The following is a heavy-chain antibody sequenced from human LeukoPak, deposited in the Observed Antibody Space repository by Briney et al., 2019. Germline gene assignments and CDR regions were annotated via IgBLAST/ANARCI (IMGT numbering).Heavy chain of an antibody. CDR3: ARTYSSSAYYYYMDV. CDR1: GDTFSSYT. CDR2: IVPIFGTA. V-gene: IGHV1-69*13. D-gene: IGHD6-6*01. J-gene: IGHJ6*03. Sequence: SVKVSCKASGDTFSSYTISWVRQAPGQGLEWMGGIVPIFGTANYAQKFQGRVTITADESTGTSYMELTRLRSEDTAVYYCARTYSSSAYYYYMDVWGEGTTVTVSS.